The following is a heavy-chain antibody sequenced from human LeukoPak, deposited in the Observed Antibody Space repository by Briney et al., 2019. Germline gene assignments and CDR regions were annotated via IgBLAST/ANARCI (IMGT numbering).Heavy chain of an antibody. CDR2: IKQDGSEK. Sequence: PGGSLRLSCAASGFTFSSYWMSWVRQAPGKGLEWVANIKQDGSEKYYVDSVKGRFTISRDNAKNSLYLQMNSLRAEDTAVYYCARDKSRDYVWGSEPDAFDIWGQGTMVTVSS. CDR3: ARDKSRDYVWGSEPDAFDI. CDR1: GFTFSSYW. J-gene: IGHJ3*02. V-gene: IGHV3-7*01. D-gene: IGHD3-16*01.